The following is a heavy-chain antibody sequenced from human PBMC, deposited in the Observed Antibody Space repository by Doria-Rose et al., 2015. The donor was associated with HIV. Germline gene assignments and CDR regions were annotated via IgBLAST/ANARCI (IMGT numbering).Heavy chain of an antibody. CDR3: TKSRTTRSYLFYYHIDV. J-gene: IGHJ6*03. CDR2: IRGKAYGGTT. D-gene: IGHD1-1*01. V-gene: IGHV3-49*02. Sequence: SWVRQAPGKGLEWVGFIRGKAYGGTTMYAASVRGRFTVSRDDSIRVVYLQMNSLQAADTAVYYCTKSRTTRSYLFYYHIDVWGRGTTVTVSS.